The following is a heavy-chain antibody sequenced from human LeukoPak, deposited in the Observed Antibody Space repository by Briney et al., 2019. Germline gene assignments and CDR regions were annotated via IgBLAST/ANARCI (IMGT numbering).Heavy chain of an antibody. V-gene: IGHV3-53*01. CDR1: GFTVSSNY. Sequence: PGGSLRLSCAASGFTVSSNYMSWVRQAPGKGLEWVSVIYSGGSTYYADSVKGRFTISRDNSKNTLYLQMNSLRAEDTAVYYCARGALRYFDWLLMDYYFDYWGQGTLVTVSS. J-gene: IGHJ4*02. CDR3: ARGALRYFDWLLMDYYFDY. D-gene: IGHD3-9*01. CDR2: IYSGGST.